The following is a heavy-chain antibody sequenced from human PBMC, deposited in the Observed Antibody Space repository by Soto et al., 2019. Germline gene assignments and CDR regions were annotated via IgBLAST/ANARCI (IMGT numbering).Heavy chain of an antibody. J-gene: IGHJ4*02. V-gene: IGHV4-59*08. CDR3: ARHTLGEGGPFDY. CDR2: MHYTGFS. Sequence: SETLSLTCSFSGDSVTSHYLTWIRQSPEKGLEWIGYMHYTGFSHYNPSLKSRLTISVDRSKNQFTLKLTSVTAADTAVYYCARHTLGEGGPFDYWGQGTLVTVSS. D-gene: IGHD3-3*01. CDR1: GDSVTSHY.